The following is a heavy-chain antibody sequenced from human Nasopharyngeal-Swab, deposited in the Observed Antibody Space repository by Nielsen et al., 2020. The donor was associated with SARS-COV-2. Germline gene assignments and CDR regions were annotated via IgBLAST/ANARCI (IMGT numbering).Heavy chain of an antibody. D-gene: IGHD2-2*01. J-gene: IGHJ6*02. CDR2: IYYSGST. Sequence: SETLSLTCTVSGGSISSGGYYWSWIRHHPGKGLEWIGYIYYSGSTYYNPSLKSRVTISVDTSKNQFSLKLSSVTAADTAVYYCARDNTREYYYYYGMDVWGQGTTVTVSS. CDR3: ARDNTREYYYYYGMDV. V-gene: IGHV4-31*03. CDR1: GGSISSGGYY.